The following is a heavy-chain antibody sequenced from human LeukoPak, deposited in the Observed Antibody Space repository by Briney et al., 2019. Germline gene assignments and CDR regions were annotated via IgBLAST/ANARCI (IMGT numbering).Heavy chain of an antibody. D-gene: IGHD6-19*01. J-gene: IGHJ6*03. V-gene: IGHV3-30*02. CDR3: AKGMAPDSGYYYYMDV. CDR2: IWYGGSNK. Sequence: PGGSLRLSCAASGFTFSSYGMHWVRQAPGKGLEWVAVIWYGGSNKYYADSVKGRFTISRDNSKNTLYLQMNSLRAEDTAVYYCAKGMAPDSGYYYYMDVWGKGTTVTVSS. CDR1: GFTFSSYG.